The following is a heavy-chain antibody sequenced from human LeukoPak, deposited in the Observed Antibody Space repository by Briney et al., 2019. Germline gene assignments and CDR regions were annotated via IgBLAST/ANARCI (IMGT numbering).Heavy chain of an antibody. CDR2: INHSGST. V-gene: IGHV4-34*01. Sequence: SETLSLTCAVYGGSFSGYYWSWIRQPPGKGLEWIGEINHSGSTNYNPSLKSRVTISVDTSKNQFSLKLSSVTAADTAMYYCARVKRKYQVLKPLHETPSHYFDYWGQGTLVTVSS. CDR3: ARVKRKYQVLKPLHETPSHYFDY. J-gene: IGHJ4*02. CDR1: GGSFSGYY. D-gene: IGHD2-2*01.